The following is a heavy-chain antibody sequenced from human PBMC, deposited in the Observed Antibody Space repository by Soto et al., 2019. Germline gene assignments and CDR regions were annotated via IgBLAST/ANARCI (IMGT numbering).Heavy chain of an antibody. CDR1: GGAIGSHY. J-gene: IGHJ5*02. CDR3: ARGQRFSDWFDP. V-gene: IGHV4-4*07. CDR2: IYSSGNT. Sequence: SETLSLTCSISGGAIGSHYWTLIRQPAGKGLEWIGRIYSSGNTKYNPSLQSRVNMSLATSKNRFSLRLESVTAADTAVYFCARGQRFSDWFDPWGQGTSVTVSS. D-gene: IGHD3-3*01.